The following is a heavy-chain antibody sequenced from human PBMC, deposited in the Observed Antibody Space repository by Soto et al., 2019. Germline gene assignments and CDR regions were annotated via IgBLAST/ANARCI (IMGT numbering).Heavy chain of an antibody. CDR3: ARARYYYDSSGLDY. D-gene: IGHD3-22*01. V-gene: IGHV1-3*01. Sequence: ASVKVSCKASGYTLTSYPVRWVRQAPGQRLEWMGWINVGNSNTKYSQKFQGRVTISRDTSASTAYMELSSLRSEDTAVYYCARARYYYDSSGLDYWGQGTLVTV. CDR2: INVGNSNT. CDR1: GYTLTSYP. J-gene: IGHJ4*02.